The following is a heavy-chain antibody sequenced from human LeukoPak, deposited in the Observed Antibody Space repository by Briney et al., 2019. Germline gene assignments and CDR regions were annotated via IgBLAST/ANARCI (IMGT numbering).Heavy chain of an antibody. CDR3: AKLGQPDV. CDR2: IQSDGTT. CDR1: GFTVSNNY. D-gene: IGHD3-10*01. V-gene: IGHV3-66*01. Sequence: GGSLRLSCAVSGFTVSNNYMTWVRQAPGKGLEWVSVIQSDGTTYYADSVKGRFTISRDNSKNTLFLQMNSLRAEDTAVYYCAKLGQPDVWGQGTTVTVSS. J-gene: IGHJ6*02.